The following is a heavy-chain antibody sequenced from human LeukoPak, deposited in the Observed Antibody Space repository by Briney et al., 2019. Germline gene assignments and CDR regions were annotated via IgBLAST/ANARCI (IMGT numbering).Heavy chain of an antibody. CDR3: AKDVYYYDSSGYSSHFDY. CDR1: GFTFSSYS. D-gene: IGHD3-22*01. Sequence: GGSLRLSCAASGFTFSSYSMNWVRQAPGKGLEWVSSISSSSSYIYYADSVKGRFTISRDNSKNTLYLQMNSLRAEDTAVYYCAKDVYYYDSSGYSSHFDYWGQGTLVTVSS. J-gene: IGHJ4*02. V-gene: IGHV3-21*01. CDR2: ISSSSSYI.